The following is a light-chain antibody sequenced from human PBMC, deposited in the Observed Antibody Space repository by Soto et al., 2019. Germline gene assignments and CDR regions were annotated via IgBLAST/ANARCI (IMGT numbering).Light chain of an antibody. CDR1: SSDVGGYNY. CDR3: CSFTSGNTAYV. Sequence: QSALTQPGSVSGSPGQSITISCTGTSSDVGGYNYVSWYQQYPGKAPKLMIYEVTNRPSGVSTRFSGSKSGNTASLTISGLQAEDEADYYCCSFTSGNTAYVFGTGTKLTVL. J-gene: IGLJ1*01. V-gene: IGLV2-14*01. CDR2: EVT.